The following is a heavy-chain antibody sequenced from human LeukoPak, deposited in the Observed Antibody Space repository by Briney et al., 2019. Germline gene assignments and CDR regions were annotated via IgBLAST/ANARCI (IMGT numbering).Heavy chain of an antibody. J-gene: IGHJ5*02. Sequence: GGSLRLSCSASGFTVSSNYMSWVRQAPGKGLEWVSVICSGGSTYYADSVKGRFTIARDNSKNTLYLQMNSLRAEDTAVYYCARDRRVTTVVDNWFDPWGQGTLVTVSS. CDR2: ICSGGST. CDR3: ARDRRVTTVVDNWFDP. V-gene: IGHV3-66*01. D-gene: IGHD4-23*01. CDR1: GFTVSSNY.